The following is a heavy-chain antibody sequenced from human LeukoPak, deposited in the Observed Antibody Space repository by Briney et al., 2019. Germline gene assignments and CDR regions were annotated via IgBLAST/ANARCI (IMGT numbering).Heavy chain of an antibody. CDR1: GGSISSGRYS. Sequence: PSQTLSLTCAVSGGSISSGRYSWSWIRQPPGKGLEWIGYIYYSGSTNYNPSLKSRVTISVDTSKNQFSLKLTSVTAADTSVYYCARQTGSGLFILPGGQGTLVTVSS. V-gene: IGHV4-30-4*07. J-gene: IGHJ4*02. CDR2: IYYSGST. CDR3: ARQTGSGLFILP. D-gene: IGHD3/OR15-3a*01.